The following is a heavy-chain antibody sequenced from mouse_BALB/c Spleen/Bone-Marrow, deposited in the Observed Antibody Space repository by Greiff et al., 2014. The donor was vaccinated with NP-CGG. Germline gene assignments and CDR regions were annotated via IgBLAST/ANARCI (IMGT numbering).Heavy chain of an antibody. V-gene: IGHV5-4*02. Sequence: EVQGVESGGGLVKPGGSLKLSCAASGFTFSDYYMYWVRQTPEKRLEWVATISDGGSYTYYPDSVEGRFTIPRDIAKNNLYLQMSSLKSEDTAMYYCARDRGVQGYAMDYWGQGTSVTVSS. CDR3: ARDRGVQGYAMDY. J-gene: IGHJ4*01. CDR1: GFTFSDYY. CDR2: ISDGGSYT. D-gene: IGHD2-14*01.